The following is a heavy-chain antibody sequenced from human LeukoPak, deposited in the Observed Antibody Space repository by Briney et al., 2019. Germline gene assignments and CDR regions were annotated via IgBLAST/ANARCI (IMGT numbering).Heavy chain of an antibody. Sequence: SETLSLTCAVYGGSFSGYYWSWLRQPPGKGLEWIGEINHSGSTNYNPSLKSRVTISVDTSKNQFSLKLSSVTAADTAVYYCAGTRTRYYDILTGYFYWGQGTLVTVSS. CDR3: AGTRTRYYDILTGYFY. D-gene: IGHD3-9*01. J-gene: IGHJ4*02. CDR2: INHSGST. CDR1: GGSFSGYY. V-gene: IGHV4-34*01.